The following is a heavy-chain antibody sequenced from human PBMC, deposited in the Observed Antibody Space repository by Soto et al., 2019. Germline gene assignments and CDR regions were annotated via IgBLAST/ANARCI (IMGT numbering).Heavy chain of an antibody. V-gene: IGHV4-31*03. CDR1: GVSITSGVYY. D-gene: IGHD3-10*01. CDR3: ARMGGSGSYYIYYYFMDV. CDR2: IYYSGST. Sequence: QVHLQESGPGLVKPSQTLSLTCTVSGVSITSGVYYWSGIRHHPGQGQEWIGYIYYSGSTYYNPSLTSRVTRVVDNSKNRLYLKLSSVTAADPAVYYCARMGGSGSYYIYYYFMDVLGKSRTLTVSS. J-gene: IGHJ6*03.